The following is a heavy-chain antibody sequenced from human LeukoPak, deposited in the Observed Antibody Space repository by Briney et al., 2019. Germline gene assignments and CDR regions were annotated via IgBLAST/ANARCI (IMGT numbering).Heavy chain of an antibody. CDR3: AKVQLDVGVVTVVPDYFDY. V-gene: IGHV3-23*01. CDR2: ISASGGNT. D-gene: IGHD2-21*02. CDR1: GFIFSRYD. Sequence: GGSLRLSCAASGFIFSRYDMNWVRQAPGKGLEWVAGISASGGNTYYADSLKGRFTISRDNSKETLYLQMNNLRADDTAVYYCAKVQLDVGVVTVVPDYFDYWGPGALVTVSS. J-gene: IGHJ4*02.